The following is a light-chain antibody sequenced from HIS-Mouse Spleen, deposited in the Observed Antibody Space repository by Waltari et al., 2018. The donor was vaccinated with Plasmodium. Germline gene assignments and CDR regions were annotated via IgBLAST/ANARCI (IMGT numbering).Light chain of an antibody. Sequence: QSALTQPRSVSGSPGQSVTISCTGTSSDVGGYNYVSWYQQHPGKAPKRMIYDVSKRPSVVPDRFSGSKSGNTASLTISGLQAEEEADYYCCSYAGSYTYVFGAGTKVTVL. CDR1: SSDVGGYNY. J-gene: IGLJ1*01. CDR3: CSYAGSYTYV. V-gene: IGLV2-11*01. CDR2: DVS.